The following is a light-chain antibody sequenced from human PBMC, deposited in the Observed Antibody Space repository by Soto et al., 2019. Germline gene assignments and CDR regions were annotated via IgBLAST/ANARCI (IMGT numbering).Light chain of an antibody. Sequence: EIVLTQSPGTLSLSPGERATLSCRASQSVSSSYLAWYQQKPGQAPRLRIYCASSRSTGIPDRFSGSGSGTDFTLTISRLMHEDFAVYYCQQYGSSPILDFGGGTKWEIK. CDR3: QQYGSSPILD. CDR2: CAS. CDR1: QSVSSSY. J-gene: IGKJ4*01. V-gene: IGKV3-20*01.